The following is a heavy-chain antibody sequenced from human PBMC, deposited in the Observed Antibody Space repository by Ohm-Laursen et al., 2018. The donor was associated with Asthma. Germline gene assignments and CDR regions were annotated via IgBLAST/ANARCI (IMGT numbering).Heavy chain of an antibody. Sequence: SLRLSCAASGFTFSSYAMHWVRQAPGKGLEWVAVISYDGSNKYYADSVKGRFTISRDNSKNTLYLQMNSLRAEDTAVYYCARAGVEYYFDYWGQGTLVTVSS. CDR2: ISYDGSNK. CDR1: GFTFSSYA. D-gene: IGHD7-27*01. V-gene: IGHV3-30-3*01. CDR3: ARAGVEYYFDY. J-gene: IGHJ4*02.